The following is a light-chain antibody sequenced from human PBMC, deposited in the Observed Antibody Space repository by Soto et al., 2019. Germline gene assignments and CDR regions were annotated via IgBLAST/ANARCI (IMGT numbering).Light chain of an antibody. CDR2: KAS. Sequence: IPMTQSPSTLSASVGDRVTITCRASQSINSWLAWYQQKPGKAPKLLIYKASSLESGVPSRFSGSGSGTEFTLTISSLQSDDFATYYCQQYNTYVTFGGGTKVEIK. CDR3: QQYNTYVT. J-gene: IGKJ4*01. V-gene: IGKV1-5*03. CDR1: QSINSW.